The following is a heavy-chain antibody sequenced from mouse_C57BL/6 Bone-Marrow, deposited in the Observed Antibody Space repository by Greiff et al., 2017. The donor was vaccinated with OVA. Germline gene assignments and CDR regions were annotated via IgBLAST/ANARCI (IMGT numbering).Heavy chain of an antibody. V-gene: IGHV1-63*01. CDR3: SRRSNYWFAY. CDR1: GYTFTNYW. J-gene: IGHJ3*01. CDR2: IYPGGGYT. D-gene: IGHD2-5*01. Sequence: VQLVESGAELVRPGTSVTMSCKASGYTFTNYWIGWAKQRPGHGLEWIGDIYPGGGYTNYNEKFKGKATLTADKSSSTAYMQFSRLTSEDSAIYYYSRRSNYWFAYWGQGTLVTVSA.